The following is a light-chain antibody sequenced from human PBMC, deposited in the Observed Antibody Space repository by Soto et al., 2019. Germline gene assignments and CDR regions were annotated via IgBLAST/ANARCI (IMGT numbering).Light chain of an antibody. CDR2: TAS. J-gene: IGKJ2*01. CDR3: QHNYGTPNT. CDR1: QNIKKY. V-gene: IGKV1-39*01. Sequence: DIQVTQSPSSLSASVGDRVIITCRASQNIKKYLNWHQQKPGQAPKLLIYTASDLESGVPSRFSGSGSGTDFTLTIDNLQPEEFATYYCQHNYGTPNTFGQGTKVERK.